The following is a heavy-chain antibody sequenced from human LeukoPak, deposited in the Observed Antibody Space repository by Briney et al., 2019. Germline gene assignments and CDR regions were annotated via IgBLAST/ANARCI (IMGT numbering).Heavy chain of an antibody. CDR3: ARVAKLSSRIVVVPAALNEAYYYGMDV. V-gene: IGHV1-18*04. D-gene: IGHD2-2*01. Sequence: GASVKVSCKASGYTFTSYGISWVRRAPGQGLEWMGWISAYNGNTNYAQKLQGRVTMTTDTSTSTAYMELRSLRSDDTAVYYCARVAKLSSRIVVVPAALNEAYYYGMDVWGKGTTVTVSS. J-gene: IGHJ6*04. CDR2: ISAYNGNT. CDR1: GYTFTSYG.